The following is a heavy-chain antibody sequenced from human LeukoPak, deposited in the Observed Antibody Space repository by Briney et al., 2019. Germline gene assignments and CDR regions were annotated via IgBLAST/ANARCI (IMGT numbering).Heavy chain of an antibody. CDR1: GFSFSSYA. CDR3: GRPTKYWLVRGNGVDV. Sequence: HGASLRLSCAASGFSFSSYAMTWVRQAPGKGPEWVSSIDAGGGDTYHSDSAKGRFTISRDNSMNTLYLQMNSLRADDTAVYYCGRPTKYWLVRGNGVDVWGQGTTVTVSS. J-gene: IGHJ6*02. CDR2: IDAGGGDT. D-gene: IGHD6-19*01. V-gene: IGHV3-23*01.